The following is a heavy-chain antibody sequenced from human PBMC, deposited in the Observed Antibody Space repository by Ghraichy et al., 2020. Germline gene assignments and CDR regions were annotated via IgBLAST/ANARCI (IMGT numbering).Heavy chain of an antibody. CDR3: AREVFSGAYPDYFDY. CDR1: GLTVSSNH. D-gene: IGHD1-26*01. J-gene: IGHJ4*02. Sequence: GGSLRLSCAASGLTVSSNHMSWVRQAPGKGLEWVSVIYPGGSTLYADSVKGRFTISRDNSNNTLYLQMSSLRAEDTALYYCAREVFSGAYPDYFDYWGQGTLVTVAS. CDR2: IYPGGST. V-gene: IGHV3-53*01.